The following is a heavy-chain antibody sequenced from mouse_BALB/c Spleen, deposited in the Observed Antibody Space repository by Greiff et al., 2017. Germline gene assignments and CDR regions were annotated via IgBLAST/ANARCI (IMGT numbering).Heavy chain of an antibody. V-gene: IGHV1S81*02. CDR3: ARWVARATAYYAMDY. Sequence: QVQLQQSGAELVKPGASVKLSCKASGYTFTSYWMHWVKQRPGQGLEWIGEINPSNGRTNYNEKFKSKATLTVDKSSSTAYMQLSSLTSEDSAVYYCARWVARATAYYAMDYWGQGTSVTVSS. CDR2: INPSNGRT. D-gene: IGHD3-1*01. CDR1: GYTFTSYW. J-gene: IGHJ4*01.